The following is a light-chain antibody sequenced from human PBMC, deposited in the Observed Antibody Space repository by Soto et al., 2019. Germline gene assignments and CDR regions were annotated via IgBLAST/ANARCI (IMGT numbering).Light chain of an antibody. CDR3: QQRKSYPIT. CDR1: QDINTY. V-gene: IGKV1-9*01. J-gene: IGKJ5*01. CDR2: AAS. Sequence: DIQLTQSPSFLSASVGDRVTITCRASQDINTYLAWYQQKPGKAPKLLIFAASTLQHGVPSRFSGSGSGTAFPVTITSLQPEDFATYYCQQRKSYPITFGQGTRLEIK.